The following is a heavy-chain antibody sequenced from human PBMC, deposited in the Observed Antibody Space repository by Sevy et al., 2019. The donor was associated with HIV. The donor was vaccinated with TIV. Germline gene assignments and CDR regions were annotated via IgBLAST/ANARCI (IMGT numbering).Heavy chain of an antibody. D-gene: IGHD3-22*01. CDR2: IYPGDSDT. Sequence: GESLKISCKGSGYSFTSYWIGWVRQMPGKGLEWMGIIYPGDSDTGHSPSFQGQVTISADKSISTAYLQWSSLKASDTAMYYCARDRDYYDSSGYIPTHAFDIWGQGTMVTVSS. CDR3: ARDRDYYDSSGYIPTHAFDI. CDR1: GYSFTSYW. J-gene: IGHJ3*02. V-gene: IGHV5-51*01.